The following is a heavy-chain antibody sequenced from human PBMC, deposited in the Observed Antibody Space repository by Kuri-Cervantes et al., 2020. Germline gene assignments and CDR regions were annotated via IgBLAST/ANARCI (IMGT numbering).Heavy chain of an antibody. J-gene: IGHJ4*02. V-gene: IGHV1-8*02. CDR2: MNPNSGNT. D-gene: IGHD3-16*02. Sequence: ASVKVSCKASGGTFSSYAISWVRQATGQGLEWMEWMNPNSGNTGYAQKFQGRVTMTRNTSISTAYMELSSLRSDDTAVYYCARLNYDYVWGSYLFDYWGQGTLVTVSS. CDR3: ARLNYDYVWGSYLFDY. CDR1: GGTFSSYA.